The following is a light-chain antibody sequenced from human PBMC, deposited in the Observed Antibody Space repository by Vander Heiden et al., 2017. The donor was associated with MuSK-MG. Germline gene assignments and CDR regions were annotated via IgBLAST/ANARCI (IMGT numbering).Light chain of an antibody. J-gene: IGLJ1*01. Sequence: QSALTQPASVSGSPGQSITISCTGTSSDVGGYNYVSWYQQHPGKAPNLMIYDVSNRPSGVSDRSSGSKSGNTASLTISGLQAEDEADYYCSSYRSNNTPLYVFGTGTKVTVL. CDR2: DVS. CDR3: SSYRSNNTPLYV. V-gene: IGLV2-14*03. CDR1: SSDVGGYNY.